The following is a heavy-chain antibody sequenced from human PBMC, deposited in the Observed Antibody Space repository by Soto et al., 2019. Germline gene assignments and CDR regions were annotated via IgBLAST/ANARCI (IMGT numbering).Heavy chain of an antibody. CDR3: ARAQDIVVVPAALDV. CDR2: IYYSGST. V-gene: IGHV4-59*01. Sequence: SETLSLTXTVSGGSISSYYWSWIRQPPGKGLEWIGYIYYSGSTNYNPSLKSRVTISVDTSKNQFSLKLSSVTAADTAVYYCARAQDIVVVPAALDVWGQGTTVTVSS. CDR1: GGSISSYY. J-gene: IGHJ6*02. D-gene: IGHD2-2*01.